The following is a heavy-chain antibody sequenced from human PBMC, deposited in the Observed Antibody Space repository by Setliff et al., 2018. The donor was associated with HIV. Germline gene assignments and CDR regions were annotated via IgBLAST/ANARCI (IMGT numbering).Heavy chain of an antibody. Sequence: ASETLSLTCAVSDYSISSGSYWGWIRQPPGKGLEWIGSIYPSGNTYYNPSLKSRVTLSVDTSKNQFSLKLSSVTAADTAVYYCASSSPGYYDILTGYYEGYYFDYWGQGTLVTVSS. J-gene: IGHJ4*02. CDR2: IYPSGNT. D-gene: IGHD3-9*01. V-gene: IGHV4-38-2*01. CDR1: DYSISSGSY. CDR3: ASSSPGYYDILTGYYEGYYFDY.